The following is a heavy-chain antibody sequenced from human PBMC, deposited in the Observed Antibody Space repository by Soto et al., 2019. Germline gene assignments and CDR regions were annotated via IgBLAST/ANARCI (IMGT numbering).Heavy chain of an antibody. J-gene: IGHJ5*02. D-gene: IGHD3-3*01. Sequence: AETLSLTCNVSGGSISGYYWSWIRQPPGKGLEWIGDINHSGSTNYNPSLKSRVTISVDTSKNQFSLKLSSVTAADTAVYYCARAYDFWSGYYRRNWFDPWGQGTLVTVSS. CDR3: ARAYDFWSGYYRRNWFDP. CDR1: GGSISGYY. CDR2: INHSGST. V-gene: IGHV4-34*01.